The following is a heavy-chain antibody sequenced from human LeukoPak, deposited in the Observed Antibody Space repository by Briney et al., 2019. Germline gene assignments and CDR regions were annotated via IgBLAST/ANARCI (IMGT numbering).Heavy chain of an antibody. CDR2: IIPIFGTA. CDR1: GGTFSSYA. D-gene: IGHD3-22*01. V-gene: IGHV1-69*05. J-gene: IGHJ4*02. Sequence: ASVKVSCKASGGTFSSYAISWVRQAPGQGLECMGRIIPIFGTANYAQKFQGRVTITTDESTSTAYMELSSLRSEDTAAYYCARDHTYDSSGYYYSYFDYWGQGTLVTVSS. CDR3: ARDHTYDSSGYYYSYFDY.